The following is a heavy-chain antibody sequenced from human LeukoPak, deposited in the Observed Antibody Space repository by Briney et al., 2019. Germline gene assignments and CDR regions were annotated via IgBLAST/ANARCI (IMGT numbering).Heavy chain of an antibody. D-gene: IGHD4-11*01. CDR1: GGSISSGGYY. Sequence: SETLSLTCTVSGGSISSGGYYWSWIRQPAGKGLEWIGRIYTSGSTNYNPSLKSRVTISVDTSKNQFSLKLSSVTAADTAVYYCAREVTTVTADPFDYWGQGTLVTVSP. J-gene: IGHJ4*02. CDR2: IYTSGST. CDR3: AREVTTVTADPFDY. V-gene: IGHV4-61*02.